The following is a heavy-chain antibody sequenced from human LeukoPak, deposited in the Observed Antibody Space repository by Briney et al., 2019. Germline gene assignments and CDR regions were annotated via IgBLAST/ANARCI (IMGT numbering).Heavy chain of an antibody. CDR1: GFTFSTYN. J-gene: IGHJ4*02. D-gene: IGHD3/OR15-3a*01. Sequence: GGSLRLSCAASGFTFSTYNMNWVRQAPGKGLEWVSSISGSSSYIYYADSVKGRFTISRDNAKNSLYLQMNSLRAEDTAFYYCARDSGFSGTQRGEYWGQGTLVTVSS. CDR3: ARDSGFSGTQRGEY. CDR2: ISGSSSYI. V-gene: IGHV3-21*01.